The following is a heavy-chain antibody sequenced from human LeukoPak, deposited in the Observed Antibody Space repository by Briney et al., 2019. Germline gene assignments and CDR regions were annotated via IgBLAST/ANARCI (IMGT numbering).Heavy chain of an antibody. D-gene: IGHD2-2*01. CDR2: IMPISGTA. Sequence: SVKVSCKASGGTFSSYDISWVRQAPGQGLEWMGGIMPISGTANYAQKFQGRVTITADKPTNTAYMELRSLRSEDTAVYYCASGRTDIVVVPATLRNYYFDYWGQGTLVTVSS. CDR1: GGTFSSYD. J-gene: IGHJ4*02. V-gene: IGHV1-69*06. CDR3: ASGRTDIVVVPATLRNYYFDY.